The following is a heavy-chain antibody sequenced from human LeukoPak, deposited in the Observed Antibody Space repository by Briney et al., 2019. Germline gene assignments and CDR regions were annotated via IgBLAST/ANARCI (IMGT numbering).Heavy chain of an antibody. J-gene: IGHJ4*02. CDR2: MSYSGNT. V-gene: IGHV4-59*01. CDR1: GGSINNYY. CDR3: ARDEYGGPFDY. D-gene: IGHD4/OR15-4a*01. Sequence: SETLSLTCTVSGGSINNYYWNWIRQPPGKGLEWIGYMSYSGNTYYHPSLKSRVTISVDMSKNQFYLQMSSVTAADTAVYYCARDEYGGPFDYWGQGALVTVSS.